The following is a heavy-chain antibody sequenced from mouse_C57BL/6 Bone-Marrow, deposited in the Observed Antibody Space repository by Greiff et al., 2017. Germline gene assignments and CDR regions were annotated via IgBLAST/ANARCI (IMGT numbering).Heavy chain of an antibody. V-gene: IGHV1-69*01. CDR1: GYTFTSYW. CDR3: ASPYYSNSYAMDY. D-gene: IGHD2-5*01. CDR2: IDPSDSYT. J-gene: IGHJ4*01. Sequence: QVQLQQPGAELVMPGASVKLSCKASGYTFTSYWMHWVKQRPGQGLEWIGEIDPSDSYTNYNQKFKGKSTLTVAKSSSTAYMQLSSLTSEDSAVYYCASPYYSNSYAMDYWGQGTSVTVSS.